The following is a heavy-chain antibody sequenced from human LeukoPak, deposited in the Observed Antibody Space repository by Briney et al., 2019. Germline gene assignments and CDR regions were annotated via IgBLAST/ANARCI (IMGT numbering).Heavy chain of an antibody. Sequence: GGSLRLSCAASGFTFSSYGMHWVRQAPGKGLEWVAVISYDGSNKYYADSVKGRFTISRDNSKNTLYLQMNSLRAEDTAVYYCAKESKGMTLDYWGQGTLVTVSS. V-gene: IGHV3-30*18. CDR2: ISYDGSNK. J-gene: IGHJ4*02. D-gene: IGHD2-21*02. CDR3: AKESKGMTLDY. CDR1: GFTFSSYG.